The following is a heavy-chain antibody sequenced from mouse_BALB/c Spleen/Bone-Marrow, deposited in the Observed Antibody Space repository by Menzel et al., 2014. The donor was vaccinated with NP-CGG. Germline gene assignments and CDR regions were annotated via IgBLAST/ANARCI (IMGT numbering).Heavy chain of an antibody. Sequence: EVQGVESGGGLVQPGGSRKLSCAASGFTFSSFAMHWVRQAPEKGLEWVAYISSGSSTIYYADTVMGRFTISRDNPKNTLVLQMTSLRSEDTAMYYCARSGSSSGYFDYWGQGTTLTVSS. J-gene: IGHJ2*01. CDR2: ISSGSSTI. D-gene: IGHD1-1*01. V-gene: IGHV5-17*02. CDR1: GFTFSSFA. CDR3: ARSGSSSGYFDY.